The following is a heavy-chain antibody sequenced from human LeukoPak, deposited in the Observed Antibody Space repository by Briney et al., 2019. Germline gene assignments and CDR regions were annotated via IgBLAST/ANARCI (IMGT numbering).Heavy chain of an antibody. CDR3: AKGDCSSTSCSLGY. D-gene: IGHD2-2*01. Sequence: GGSLRLSCAASGFTFTIFAMSWVRQAPGKGLEWVSAISGSGGTTYYADSVKGRFTISRDNSKNTLFLQLNSLRAEDTAVYYCAKGDCSSTSCSLGYWGQGTLVTVSS. CDR1: GFTFTIFA. J-gene: IGHJ4*02. V-gene: IGHV3-23*01. CDR2: ISGSGGTT.